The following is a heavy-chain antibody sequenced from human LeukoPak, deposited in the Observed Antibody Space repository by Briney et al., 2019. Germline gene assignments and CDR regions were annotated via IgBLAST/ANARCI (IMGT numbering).Heavy chain of an antibody. D-gene: IGHD3-22*01. CDR1: GYTFTSYD. V-gene: IGHV1-8*01. CDR3: ARARGPHYYDSSGKLYYFDY. Sequence: ASVKVSCKASGYTFTSYDINWVRQATGQGLEWMGWMNPNSGNTGYAQKFQGRVTMTRNTSISTAYMELSSLRSEDTAVYYCARARGPHYYDSSGKLYYFDYWGQGTLVTVSS. J-gene: IGHJ4*02. CDR2: MNPNSGNT.